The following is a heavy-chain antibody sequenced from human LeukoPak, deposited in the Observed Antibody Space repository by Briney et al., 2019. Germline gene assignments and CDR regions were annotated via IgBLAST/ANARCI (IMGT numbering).Heavy chain of an antibody. V-gene: IGHV4-34*01. Sequence: SETLSLTCAVHGGSFSGYYWSWIRQPPGKGLEWIGEINHSGSTNYNPSLKSRVTISVDTSKNQFSLKLSSVTAADTAVYYCASARPAAAGSRGVGYWGQGTLVTVSS. CDR1: GGSFSGYY. CDR2: INHSGST. J-gene: IGHJ4*02. D-gene: IGHD6-13*01. CDR3: ASARPAAAGSRGVGY.